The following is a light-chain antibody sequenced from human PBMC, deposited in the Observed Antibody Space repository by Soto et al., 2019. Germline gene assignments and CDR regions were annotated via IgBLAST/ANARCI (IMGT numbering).Light chain of an antibody. CDR1: KIITNY. J-gene: IGKJ5*01. Sequence: ETVLTQSPAMLSLSPGERATLSCRASKIITNYLGWYQQKPGQAPRLLIYATSNRATGIPARFSGSGSGTDFTLTISSLEPEDFSVYYCQQRYSWPVTFGQGTRLEIK. CDR2: ATS. V-gene: IGKV3-11*01. CDR3: QQRYSWPVT.